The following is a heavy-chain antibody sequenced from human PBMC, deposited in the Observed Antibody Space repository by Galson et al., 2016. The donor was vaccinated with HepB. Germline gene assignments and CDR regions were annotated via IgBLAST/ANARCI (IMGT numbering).Heavy chain of an antibody. CDR1: GFTFDNYA. D-gene: IGHD6-13*01. Sequence: SLRLSCAASGFTFDNYAMHWVRQAPGKGLEWVSVTSYDESNKYYADPVKGRFTISRDNSKNTVFLQMNSLRAEDTAVYYCARGAGNWYFDLWGRGTLVTVSS. CDR2: TSYDESNK. V-gene: IGHV3-30-3*01. J-gene: IGHJ2*01. CDR3: ARGAGNWYFDL.